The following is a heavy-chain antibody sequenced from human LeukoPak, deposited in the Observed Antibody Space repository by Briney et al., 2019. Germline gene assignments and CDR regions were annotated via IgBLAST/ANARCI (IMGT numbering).Heavy chain of an antibody. CDR2: ISSNGDST. V-gene: IGHV3-64D*09. CDR1: GLTFSSYF. Sequence: PGGSLRLSCSASGLTFSSYFMHWVRQAPGKGLEYVSAISSNGDSTYYADSVKGRFTISRDNSKNTLYLQMSSLRVEDTAVYYCVKDLFIATTGRTNLDFWGQGSLVTVSS. CDR3: VKDLFIATTGRTNLDF. J-gene: IGHJ4*02. D-gene: IGHD6-13*01.